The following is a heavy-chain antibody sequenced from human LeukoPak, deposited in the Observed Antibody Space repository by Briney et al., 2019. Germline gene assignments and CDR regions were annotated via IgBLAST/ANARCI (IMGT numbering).Heavy chain of an antibody. D-gene: IGHD2-21*01. CDR3: ASSPATVSLGPKPLFFDY. Sequence: GGSLRLSCEASGFTFSSYAMTWVRQAPGKGLYWVSAISGSGISTYYADSVKGRFAISRDDSKNTLYLQMSSLRSEDTAVYYCASSPATVSLGPKPLFFDYWGQGTLVTVSS. J-gene: IGHJ4*02. CDR1: GFTFSSYA. CDR2: ISGSGIST. V-gene: IGHV3-23*01.